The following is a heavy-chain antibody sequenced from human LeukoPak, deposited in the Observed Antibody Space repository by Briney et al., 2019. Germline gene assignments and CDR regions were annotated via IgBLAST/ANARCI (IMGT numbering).Heavy chain of an antibody. CDR1: GFTFSSYS. Sequence: GGSLRLSCAASGFTFSSYSMNWVRQAPGKGLEWVSSISSSSYIYYADSVKGRFTISRDNAKNSLYLQMNSLRAEDTAVYYCATPYSNYLKDYYYYMDVWGKGTTVTVSS. J-gene: IGHJ6*03. D-gene: IGHD4-11*01. CDR2: ISSSSYI. CDR3: ATPYSNYLKDYYYYMDV. V-gene: IGHV3-21*01.